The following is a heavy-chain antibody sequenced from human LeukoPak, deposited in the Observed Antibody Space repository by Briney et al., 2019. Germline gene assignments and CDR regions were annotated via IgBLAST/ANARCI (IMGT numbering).Heavy chain of an antibody. D-gene: IGHD6-19*01. Sequence: PSETLSLTCTASGGSISSTTYYCNWIRQPPGKGLEWIGSIYYSGSTYYNPSLKSRVTISVDTSKNQFSLKLSSVTAADTAVYYCARLAYSSGWYYFDYWGQGTLVTVSS. CDR3: ARLAYSSGWYYFDY. J-gene: IGHJ4*02. CDR2: IYYSGST. CDR1: GGSISSTTYY. V-gene: IGHV4-39*01.